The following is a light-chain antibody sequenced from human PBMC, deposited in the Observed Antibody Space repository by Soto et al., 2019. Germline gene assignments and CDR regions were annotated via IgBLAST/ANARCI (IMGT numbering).Light chain of an antibody. Sequence: IVLTQSPATLSLSPGERATLSCRASQTVSGSYLAWYQHKPGQAPRLLIYGEFSRATGIPGRFSGSGSGTDFTLTISRLEPEDFAVYYCQHYGSSPEWTFGQGTKVDIK. CDR2: GEF. CDR1: QTVSGSY. V-gene: IGKV3-20*01. CDR3: QHYGSSPEWT. J-gene: IGKJ1*01.